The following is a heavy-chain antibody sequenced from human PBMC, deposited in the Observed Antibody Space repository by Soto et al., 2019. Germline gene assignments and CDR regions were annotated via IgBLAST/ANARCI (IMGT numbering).Heavy chain of an antibody. CDR1: GFTFTSSA. V-gene: IGHV1-58*02. CDR3: AAVVLSGLPIDAFDI. J-gene: IGHJ3*02. D-gene: IGHD3-16*02. CDR2: GVVGSGKT. Sequence: QMQLVQSGPEVKKPGTSVKLSCKASGFTFTSSAIQWVRQARGQRLEWIGWGVVGSGKTNYAQKCQERDASSRDMCTSSAYMELSSLRSEDTAVYYCAAVVLSGLPIDAFDIWGPGTLVNVSS.